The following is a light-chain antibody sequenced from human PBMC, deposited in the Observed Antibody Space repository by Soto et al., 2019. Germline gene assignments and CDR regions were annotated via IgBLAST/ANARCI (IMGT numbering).Light chain of an antibody. J-gene: IGKJ4*01. CDR2: AAS. Sequence: DIQMTQSPSSVSASVGDRVTITCRASQGISNWLAWYQQKPGKAPKLLMYAASNLQSGVPSRFSGSGSGTDFTLTISSLQPEDFATYYCQQANSFLEVTFGGGTKVEIK. CDR1: QGISNW. V-gene: IGKV1-12*01. CDR3: QQANSFLEVT.